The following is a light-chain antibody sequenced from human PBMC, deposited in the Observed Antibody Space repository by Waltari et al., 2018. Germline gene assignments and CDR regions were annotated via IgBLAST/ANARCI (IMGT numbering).Light chain of an antibody. V-gene: IGKV2-30*02. CDR2: KVS. Sequence: DVVLTQSPLSLPVTLGQPASISCKSSQSLVHSDGNTYLAWFHQRPGQSPRRLIYKVSNRESGVPDRFSASGSGTDVTLKISRVEAEDVGVYYCMQGTHWPLTFGGGTKVEMK. CDR1: QSLVHSDGNTY. J-gene: IGKJ4*01. CDR3: MQGTHWPLT.